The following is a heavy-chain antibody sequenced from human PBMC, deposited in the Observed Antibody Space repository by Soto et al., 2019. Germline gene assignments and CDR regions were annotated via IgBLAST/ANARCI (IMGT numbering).Heavy chain of an antibody. D-gene: IGHD4-17*01. CDR1: GYTFTGYY. CDR2: INPNSGCT. J-gene: IGHJ3*02. CDR3: ARPPFDGDDVPRPPDI. V-gene: IGHV1-2*02. Sequence: VQLVQSGAEVKKHGASVKVSCKASGYTFTGYYMHLVRQAPGQGHEWMGWINPNSGCTNSAQKFQGRVTMTRDTSISTVYMELSRLRSDDTAVYYCARPPFDGDDVPRPPDIWGQGTMVTVSS.